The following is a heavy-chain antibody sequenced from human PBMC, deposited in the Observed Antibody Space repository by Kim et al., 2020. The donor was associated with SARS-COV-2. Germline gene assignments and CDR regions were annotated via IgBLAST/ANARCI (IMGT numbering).Heavy chain of an antibody. J-gene: IGHJ4*02. CDR3: ASIRRLSRAAGETN. Sequence: GGSLRLSCAASGFTFSDYYMSWIRQAPGKGLEWVSYISSSGSTIYYADSVKGRFTISRDNAKNSLYLQMNSLRAEDTAVYYCASIRRLSRAAGETNWGQGTLVTVSS. CDR1: GFTFSDYY. V-gene: IGHV3-11*01. D-gene: IGHD6-13*01. CDR2: ISSSGSTI.